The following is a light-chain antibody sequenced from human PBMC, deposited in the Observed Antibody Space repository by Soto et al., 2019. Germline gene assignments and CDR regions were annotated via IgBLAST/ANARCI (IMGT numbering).Light chain of an antibody. CDR3: QQYGSSPWT. CDR2: GAS. V-gene: IGKV3-20*01. Sequence: EIVLTQSPGTLSLSPGERATLSCRASQSVRSSYLAWYPQKPGQAPRLLIYGASSRATGIPDRFSGSGSGTDFTLTISRLEPEDFAVYYGQQYGSSPWTFGQGTKLEIK. J-gene: IGKJ2*01. CDR1: QSVRSSY.